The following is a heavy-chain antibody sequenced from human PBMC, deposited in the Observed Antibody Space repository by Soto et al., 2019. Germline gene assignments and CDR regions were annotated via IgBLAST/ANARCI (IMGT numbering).Heavy chain of an antibody. CDR1: GGTFSSYA. V-gene: IGHV1-69*06. Sequence: QVQLVHSGAEVKKPGSSVKVSCKASGGTFSSYAISWVRHAPGQGLEWMGGIIPIFDTANYAQKFQGRVTITADKSTITAYMELSSLRSEDTAVYYCARERDYGASTTERRYFDLWGRGTLVTVS. CDR3: ARERDYGASTTERRYFDL. CDR2: IIPIFDTA. J-gene: IGHJ2*01. D-gene: IGHD4-17*01.